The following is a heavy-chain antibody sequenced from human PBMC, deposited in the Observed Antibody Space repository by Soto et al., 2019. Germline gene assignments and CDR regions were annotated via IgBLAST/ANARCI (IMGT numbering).Heavy chain of an antibody. J-gene: IGHJ4*02. D-gene: IGHD5-18*01. CDR3: AKDRSPRIYTAMVSYYFDY. V-gene: IGHV3-23*01. Sequence: GGSLRLSCAASGFTFSSYAMSWVRQAPGKGLEWVSAISGSGGSTYYADSVKGRFTISRDNSKNTLYLQMNSLRAEDTAVYYCAKDRSPRIYTAMVSYYFDYWGQGTLVTVSS. CDR1: GFTFSSYA. CDR2: ISGSGGST.